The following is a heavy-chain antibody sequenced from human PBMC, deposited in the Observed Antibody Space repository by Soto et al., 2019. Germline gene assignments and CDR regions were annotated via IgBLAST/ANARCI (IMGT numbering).Heavy chain of an antibody. D-gene: IGHD2-2*01. CDR2: ITTSGGST. J-gene: IGHJ4*02. Sequence: EVQLLESGGGLVQPGGSLRLSCAASGFTFSSYAMSWVRQAPGKGLEWVSTITTSGGSTYNADSVKGRFTISRDNSKNTLYLQMNSLRADDTAVYYCAKELLEVVPAASDSWGQGTLVTVSS. V-gene: IGHV3-23*01. CDR1: GFTFSSYA. CDR3: AKELLEVVPAASDS.